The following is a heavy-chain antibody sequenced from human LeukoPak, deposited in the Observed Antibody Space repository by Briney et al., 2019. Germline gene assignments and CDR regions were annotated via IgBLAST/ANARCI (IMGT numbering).Heavy chain of an antibody. CDR2: IYYSGST. J-gene: IGHJ4*02. CDR1: GGSISSYY. CDR3: ARGGASGYSYS. D-gene: IGHD5-18*01. V-gene: IGHV4-59*01. Sequence: DPSETLSLTCTVSGGSISSYYWSWIRQPPGKGLEWIGYIYYSGSTNYNPSLKSRVTISVDTSKNQFSLKLSSVTAADTAVYYCARGGASGYSYSWGQGTLVTVSS.